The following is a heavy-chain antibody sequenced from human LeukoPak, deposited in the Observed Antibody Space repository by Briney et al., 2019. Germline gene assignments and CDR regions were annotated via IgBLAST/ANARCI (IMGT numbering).Heavy chain of an antibody. J-gene: IGHJ4*02. CDR2: ISSSSSYI. CDR1: GFTFSSYS. CDR3: AKAGLYYYGSGSPY. V-gene: IGHV3-21*04. Sequence: GGSLRLSCAASGFTFSSYSMNWVRLAPGKGLEWVSSISSSSSYIYYADSVKGRFTISRDNAKNSLYLQMNSLRAEDTAVYYCAKAGLYYYGSGSPYWGQGTLVTVSS. D-gene: IGHD3-10*01.